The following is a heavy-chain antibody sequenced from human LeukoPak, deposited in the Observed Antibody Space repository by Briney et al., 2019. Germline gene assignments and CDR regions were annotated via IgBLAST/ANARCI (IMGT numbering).Heavy chain of an antibody. Sequence: GGSLRLSCAASGFTFNSHSMNWVRLAPGKGLEWVSSITTSSSDMYYADSVKGRFTISRDNAKNSLFLQMNSLRAEDTAVYYCARDWYTAERWTIYYSYYIDVWGKGTTVTVSS. CDR2: ITTSSSDM. CDR3: ARDWYTAERWTIYYSYYIDV. J-gene: IGHJ6*03. CDR1: GFTFNSHS. V-gene: IGHV3-21*01. D-gene: IGHD4-23*01.